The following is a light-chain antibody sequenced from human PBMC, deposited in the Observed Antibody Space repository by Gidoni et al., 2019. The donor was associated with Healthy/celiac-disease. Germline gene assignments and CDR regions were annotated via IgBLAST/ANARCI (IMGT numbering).Light chain of an antibody. V-gene: IGKV2-28*01. CDR2: LGS. CDR1: QSLMHSNGYNY. Sequence: EIVMTQSPLSLPVTPGEPASISCRSSQSLMHSNGYNYLAWYRQQPGQSPQLLIYLGSNRATGVPDRFSGSGSGTDVTLKISRLEAEDVGVYYCMQALQTPLFTFXPXTKVDIK. J-gene: IGKJ3*01. CDR3: MQALQTPLFT.